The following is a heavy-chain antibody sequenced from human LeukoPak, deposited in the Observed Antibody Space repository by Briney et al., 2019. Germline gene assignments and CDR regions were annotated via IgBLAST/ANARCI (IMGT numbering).Heavy chain of an antibody. CDR2: IWYDGSNK. D-gene: IGHD6-6*01. V-gene: IGHV3-33*08. Sequence: PGGSLRLSCAASGFTFSSYSMNWVRQAPGKGLEWVAVIWYDGSNKYYADSVKGRFTISRDNSKNTLYLQMNSLRAEDTAVYYCARDSRSSSSSYYFDYWGQGTLVTVSS. CDR3: ARDSRSSSSSYYFDY. J-gene: IGHJ4*02. CDR1: GFTFSSYS.